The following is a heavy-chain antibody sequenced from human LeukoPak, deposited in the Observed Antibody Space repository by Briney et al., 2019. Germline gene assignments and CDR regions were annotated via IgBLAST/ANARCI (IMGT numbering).Heavy chain of an antibody. CDR1: GGSISSYY. D-gene: IGHD6-19*01. J-gene: IGHJ6*02. CDR2: ICTSGST. CDR3: AREGCIAVAGSYYYYYGMDV. Sequence: SETLSLTCTVSGGSISSYYWSWIRQPAGKGLEWIGRICTSGSTNYNPSLKSRVTMSVDTSKNQFSLKLSSVTAADTAVYYCAREGCIAVAGSYYYYYGMDVWGQGTTVTVSS. V-gene: IGHV4-4*07.